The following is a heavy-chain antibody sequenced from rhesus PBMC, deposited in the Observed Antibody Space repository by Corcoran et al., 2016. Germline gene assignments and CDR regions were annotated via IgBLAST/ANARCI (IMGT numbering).Heavy chain of an antibody. CDR3: ARGQGYSGYSFGDFDY. Sequence: QVQLQESGPGLVKPSETLSLTCAVSGGSISGNYWSWIRQPPGKGLEWIGYIYGSSGSTYYNPSLKSRVTISTDTSKNQFSLKLSSVTAADTAVYYCARGQGYSGYSFGDFDYWGQGVLVTVSS. CDR2: IYGSSGST. J-gene: IGHJ4*01. V-gene: IGHV4-165*01. D-gene: IGHD5-30*01. CDR1: GGSISGNY.